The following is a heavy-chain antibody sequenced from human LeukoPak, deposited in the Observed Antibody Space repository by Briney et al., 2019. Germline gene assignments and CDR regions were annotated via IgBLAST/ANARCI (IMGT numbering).Heavy chain of an antibody. CDR1: GDSIRSYY. CDR2: IYYSGST. V-gene: IGHV4-59*01. D-gene: IGHD2/OR15-2a*01. Sequence: SETLSLTCTVSGDSIRSYYWSWIRQPPGKGLEWIGYIYYSGSTNYNPSLKSRVTISIDTSKNQFSLKLSSVTAADTAVYYCARENSPGRFDPWGQGTLVTVSS. J-gene: IGHJ5*02. CDR3: ARENSPGRFDP.